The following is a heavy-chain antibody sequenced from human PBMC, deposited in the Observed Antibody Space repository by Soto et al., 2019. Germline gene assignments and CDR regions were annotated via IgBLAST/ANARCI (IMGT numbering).Heavy chain of an antibody. CDR2: IYYSGST. D-gene: IGHD3-10*01. CDR1: GGSISSYY. V-gene: IGHV4-59*01. CDR3: ARGMVRGVIKYYYYYYGTDV. Sequence: SETLSLTCTVSGGSISSYYWSWIRQPPGKGLEWIGYIYYSGSTNYNPSLKSRVTISVDTSKNQFSLKLSSVTAADTAVYYCARGMVRGVIKYYYYYYGTDVWGQGTKGTVS. J-gene: IGHJ6*02.